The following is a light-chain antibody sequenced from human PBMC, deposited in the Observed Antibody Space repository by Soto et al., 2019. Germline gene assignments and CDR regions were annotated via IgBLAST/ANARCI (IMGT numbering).Light chain of an antibody. CDR1: QGISSY. Sequence: AIRMTQSPSSLSASTGDRVTITCRASQGISSYLAWYQQKPGKAPKLLIYAASTLQSGVPSRFSGSGSGTEFTLTSSGLQSEDFADYDCQQYYSYPETFGQGTKVEIK. V-gene: IGKV1-8*01. CDR3: QQYYSYPET. J-gene: IGKJ1*01. CDR2: AAS.